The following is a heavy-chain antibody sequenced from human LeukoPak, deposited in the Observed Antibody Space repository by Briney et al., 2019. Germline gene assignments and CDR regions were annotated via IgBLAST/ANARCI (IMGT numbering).Heavy chain of an antibody. D-gene: IGHD3-16*01. CDR2: ISSSSSTI. Sequence: GGSLRLSCAASGFTFSSYSMNWVRQAPGKGLEWVSYISSSSSTIYYADSVKGRFTISRDNAKNSLYLQMNSLRAEDTAVYYCARDFRLPLGNDAFDIWGQGTMVTVSS. V-gene: IGHV3-48*04. J-gene: IGHJ3*02. CDR3: ARDFRLPLGNDAFDI. CDR1: GFTFSSYS.